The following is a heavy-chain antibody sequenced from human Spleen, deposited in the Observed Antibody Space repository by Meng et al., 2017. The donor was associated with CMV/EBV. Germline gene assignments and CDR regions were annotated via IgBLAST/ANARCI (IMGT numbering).Heavy chain of an antibody. CDR2: ISWSGDNT. CDR1: GFNFDDYA. J-gene: IGHJ4*02. Sequence: ETLSLTCAASGFNFDDYAMTWVRQAPGQGLEWVATISWSGDNTGYVDSVKGRFTISRDNAKNSLFLQMNSLRVEDTAFYYCTRDGVATGDYWGQGTLVTVSS. CDR3: TRDGVATGDY. D-gene: IGHD5-12*01. V-gene: IGHV3-20*04.